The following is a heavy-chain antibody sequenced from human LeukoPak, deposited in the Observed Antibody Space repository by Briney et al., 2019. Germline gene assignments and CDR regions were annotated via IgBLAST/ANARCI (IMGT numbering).Heavy chain of an antibody. CDR1: GGSFSGYH. Sequence: SETLSLTFAVYGGSFSGYHWSWIPHPPGKGLEWIGEINHSGSTNYNPSLKSRVTISVDTPKNLFSLKLSSVTAADTVVYYCARGVSDYVWGRYRSGSNWFDPWGQGTLVTVSS. J-gene: IGHJ5*02. CDR3: ARGVSDYVWGRYRSGSNWFDP. V-gene: IGHV4-34*01. CDR2: INHSGST. D-gene: IGHD3-16*02.